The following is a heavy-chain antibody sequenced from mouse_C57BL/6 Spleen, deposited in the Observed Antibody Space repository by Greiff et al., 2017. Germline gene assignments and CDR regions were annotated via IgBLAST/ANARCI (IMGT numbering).Heavy chain of an antibody. D-gene: IGHD2-5*01. J-gene: IGHJ3*01. V-gene: IGHV5-9-1*02. Sequence: EVMLVESGEGLVKPGGSLKLSCAASGFTFSSYAMSWVRQTPEKRLEWVAYISSGGDYIYYADTVKGRFTISRDNARNTLYLQMSSLKSEDTAMYYCIRDGYYSNPAWFAYWGQGTLVTVSA. CDR1: GFTFSSYA. CDR3: IRDGYYSNPAWFAY. CDR2: ISSGGDYI.